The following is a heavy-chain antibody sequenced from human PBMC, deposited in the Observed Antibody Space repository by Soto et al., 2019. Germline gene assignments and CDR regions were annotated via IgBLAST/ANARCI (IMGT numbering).Heavy chain of an antibody. J-gene: IGHJ6*02. CDR3: ANQYVSMVRGVIIRYGMDV. CDR2: ISYDGSNK. D-gene: IGHD3-10*01. V-gene: IGHV3-30*18. Sequence: GGSLRLSCAASGFTFSSYGMHWVRQAPGKGLEWVAVISYDGSNKYYADSVKGRFTISRDNSKNTLYLQMNSLRAEDTAVYYCANQYVSMVRGVIIRYGMDVWGQGTTVTVSS. CDR1: GFTFSSYG.